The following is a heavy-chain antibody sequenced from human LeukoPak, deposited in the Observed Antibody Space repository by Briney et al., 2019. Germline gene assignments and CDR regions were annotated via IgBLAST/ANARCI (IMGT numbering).Heavy chain of an antibody. D-gene: IGHD2-2*01. CDR1: GFTFSSYA. CDR3: ARDDCSSISCYHNWFDP. CDR2: IPYDGSNK. Sequence: GRSLRLSCAASGFTFSSYAMHWVRQAPGKGLEWVAVIPYDGSNKYYADSVKGRFTISRDNAKNSLYLQMNSLRAEDTAVYYCARDDCSSISCYHNWFDPWGQGTLVTVSS. V-gene: IGHV3-30*04. J-gene: IGHJ5*02.